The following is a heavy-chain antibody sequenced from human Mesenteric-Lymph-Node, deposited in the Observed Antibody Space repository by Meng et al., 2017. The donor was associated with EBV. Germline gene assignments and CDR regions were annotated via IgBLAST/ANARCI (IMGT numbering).Heavy chain of an antibody. CDR3: AGGSGRYESLDS. CDR1: GFIFNAYY. V-gene: IGHV3-11*01. J-gene: IGHJ4*02. Sequence: AELVDSGGGLVRTGGALRLSLTVFGFIFNAYYMGWIRQAPGRGLEWVSYISRSCTSIYYADSVKGRFTISRDNAKYALYLQMDSLGSEDTAVYYCAGGSGRYESLDSWGQRTLVTVSS. CDR2: ISRSCTSI. D-gene: IGHD3-16*02.